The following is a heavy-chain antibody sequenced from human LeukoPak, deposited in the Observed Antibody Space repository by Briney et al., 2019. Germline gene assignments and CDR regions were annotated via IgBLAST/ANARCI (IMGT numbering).Heavy chain of an antibody. J-gene: IGHJ4*02. V-gene: IGHV5-10-1*01. CDR3: ARHAEYSSSWDYFDY. CDR1: GYSLTSYW. D-gene: IGHD6-13*01. Sequence: GESLRISCKGSGYSLTSYWISWVRQMPGKGLEWMGRIDPSDSYTNYSPSFQGHVTITADKSISTAYLQWSSLKASDTAMYYCARHAEYSSSWDYFDYWGQGTLVTVSS. CDR2: IDPSDSYT.